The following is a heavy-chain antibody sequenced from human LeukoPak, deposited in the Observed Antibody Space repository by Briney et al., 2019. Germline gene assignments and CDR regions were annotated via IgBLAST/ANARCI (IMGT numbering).Heavy chain of an antibody. V-gene: IGHV1-2*02. Sequence: ASVKVSCKASGYTFTGYYMHWVRQAPGQGLEWMGWINPNSGGTNYAQKFQGRVTMTRDTSISTAYMELSSLRSEDTAVYYCARAVEDRYCSGGSCYFDYWGQGTLVTVSS. CDR1: GYTFTGYY. D-gene: IGHD2-15*01. CDR3: ARAVEDRYCSGGSCYFDY. J-gene: IGHJ4*02. CDR2: INPNSGGT.